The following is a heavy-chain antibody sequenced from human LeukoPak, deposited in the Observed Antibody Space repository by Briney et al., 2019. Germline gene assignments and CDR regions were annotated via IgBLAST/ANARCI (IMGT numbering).Heavy chain of an antibody. CDR3: ARVDVVVPAAFDY. CDR2: ISYDGSNK. D-gene: IGHD2-2*01. V-gene: IGHV3-30*03. Sequence: QPGRSLRLSCAASGFTFSSYGMHWVRQAPGKGLEWVAVISYDGSNKYYADSVKGRFTISRDNSKNTLYLQMNSLRAEDTAVYYCARVDVVVPAAFDYWGQGTLVTVSS. J-gene: IGHJ4*02. CDR1: GFTFSSYG.